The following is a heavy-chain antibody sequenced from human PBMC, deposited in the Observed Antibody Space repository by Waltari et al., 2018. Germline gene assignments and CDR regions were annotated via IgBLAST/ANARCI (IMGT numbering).Heavy chain of an antibody. J-gene: IGHJ4*02. CDR1: GYTLTELS. CDR2: FGPEEGET. V-gene: IGHV1-24*01. CDR3: ATSKVQRDGVGKEYYFDY. Sequence: QVQLVQSGAEVKKPGASVKVSCKVSGYTLTELSLHWVRQAPGNGLEWRGGFGPEEGETIHAQKCQGRGPRTEDTSTDAAYREPSSLRSEDTAVCYCATSKVQRDGVGKEYYFDYWGQGTLVTVSS. D-gene: IGHD1-1*01.